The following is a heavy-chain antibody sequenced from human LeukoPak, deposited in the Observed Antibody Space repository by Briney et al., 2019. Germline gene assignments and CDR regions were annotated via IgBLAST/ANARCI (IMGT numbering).Heavy chain of an antibody. D-gene: IGHD5-12*01. Sequence: SETLSLTCAVYGGSFSGYYWSWIRQPPGKGLEWIGEINHSGSTNYNPSLKSRVTISVDTSKNQFSLKLSSVTAADTAVYYCARRLGLRYAWYFDLWGRGTLVTVSS. CDR3: ARRLGLRYAWYFDL. CDR2: INHSGST. J-gene: IGHJ2*01. V-gene: IGHV4-34*01. CDR1: GGSFSGYY.